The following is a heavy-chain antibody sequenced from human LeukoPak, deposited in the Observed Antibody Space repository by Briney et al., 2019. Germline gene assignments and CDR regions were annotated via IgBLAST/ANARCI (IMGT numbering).Heavy chain of an antibody. Sequence: SVKVSCKASGGTFSSYAISWVRQAPGQGLEWMGGIIPIFGTANYAQKFQGRVTITADKSTSTAYMELSSLRSEDAAVYYCARVGKKYSSGWYDGDYWGQGTLVTVSS. J-gene: IGHJ4*02. CDR2: IIPIFGTA. V-gene: IGHV1-69*06. D-gene: IGHD6-19*01. CDR1: GGTFSSYA. CDR3: ARVGKKYSSGWYDGDY.